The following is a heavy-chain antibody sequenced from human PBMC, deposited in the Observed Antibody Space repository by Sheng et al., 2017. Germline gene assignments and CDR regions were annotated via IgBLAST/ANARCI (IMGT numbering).Heavy chain of an antibody. CDR1: GGTFSSYA. J-gene: IGHJ4*02. D-gene: IGHD3-22*01. V-gene: IGHV1-69*04. CDR3: ARDHYYDSSGYYFSFDY. Sequence: QVQLVQSGAEVKKPGSSVKVSCKASGGTFSSYAISWVRQAPGQGLEWMGGIIPILGIANYAQKFQGRVTITADKSTSTAYMELSSLRSEDTAVYYCARDHYYDSSGYYFSFDYWGQGTLVTVSS. CDR2: IIPILGIA.